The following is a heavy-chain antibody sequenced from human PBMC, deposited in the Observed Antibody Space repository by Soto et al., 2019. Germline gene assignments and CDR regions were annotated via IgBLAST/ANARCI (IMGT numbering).Heavy chain of an antibody. CDR3: ARNQWELTDYYYYGMDV. Sequence: GGSLRLSCAASGFTFSSYSMNWVRQAPGKGLEWVSYISSSSSTIYYADSVKGRFTISRDNAKNSLYLQMNSLRDEDTAVYYCARNQWELTDYYYYGMDVWGQGTTVTVSS. CDR1: GFTFSSYS. CDR2: ISSSSSTI. J-gene: IGHJ6*02. V-gene: IGHV3-48*02. D-gene: IGHD1-26*01.